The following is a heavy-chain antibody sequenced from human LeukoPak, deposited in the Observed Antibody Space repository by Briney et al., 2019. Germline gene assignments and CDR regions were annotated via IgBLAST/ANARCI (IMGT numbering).Heavy chain of an antibody. V-gene: IGHV1-2*02. J-gene: IGHJ4*02. CDR2: INPNSGGT. D-gene: IGHD5-18*01. CDR1: GYTFTGYY. Sequence: ASVKVSCKASGYTFTGYYMHWLRQAPGQGLEWMGWINPNSGGTNYAQKFQGRVTMTRDTSISTAYMELSRLRSDDTAVYYCATDIRRGYSYGYDYWGQGTLVTVSS. CDR3: ATDIRRGYSYGYDY.